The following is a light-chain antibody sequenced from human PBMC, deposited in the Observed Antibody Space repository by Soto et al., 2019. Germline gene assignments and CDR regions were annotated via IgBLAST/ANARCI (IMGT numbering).Light chain of an antibody. CDR1: QSGSSF. V-gene: IGKV3-11*01. CDR2: DVS. CDR3: QQRTDWLPVYT. Sequence: EIVLTQSPVTLSLSPGDRATLSCRPSQSGSSFLAWYHQKPGQPPRILIYDVSKSAAGIPTRFSGSGSWTDITLPISSLTPEDFAVYYCQQRTDWLPVYTFGQGPKLEIK. J-gene: IGKJ2*01.